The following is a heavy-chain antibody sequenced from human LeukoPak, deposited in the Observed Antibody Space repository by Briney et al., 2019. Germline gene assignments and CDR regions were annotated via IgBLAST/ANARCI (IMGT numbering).Heavy chain of an antibody. V-gene: IGHV3-74*01. J-gene: IGHJ4*02. Sequence: PGGSLRLSCAASGFTFTSYSMNWVRQAPGKGLEWVSRIDSDGSSTTYADSVKGRFTISRDNAKNTLYLQMNSLRAADTAVYYCARVSTAVVPDYWGQGTLVTVSS. D-gene: IGHD5-18*01. CDR2: IDSDGSST. CDR1: GFTFTSYS. CDR3: ARVSTAVVPDY.